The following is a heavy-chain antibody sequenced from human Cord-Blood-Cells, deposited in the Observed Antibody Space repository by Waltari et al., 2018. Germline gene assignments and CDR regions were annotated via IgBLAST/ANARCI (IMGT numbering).Heavy chain of an antibody. D-gene: IGHD2-2*01. J-gene: IGHJ5*02. CDR1: GCSISRYY. CDR3: ARDSRGEDIVVVPAAIWDWFDP. V-gene: IGHV4-4*07. CDR2: LYTSGST. Sequence: QVQLQESGPGLVKPSETPSLTCTVSGCSISRYYWSWIRPPAARGVAWIGRLYTSGSTNCNPSLKRRVTMSVDTSKNQFSLKLSSVTAADTAVYYCARDSRGEDIVVVPAAIWDWFDPWGQGTLVTVSS.